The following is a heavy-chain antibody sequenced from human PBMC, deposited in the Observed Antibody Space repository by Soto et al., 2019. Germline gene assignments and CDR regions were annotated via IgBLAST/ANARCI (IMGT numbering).Heavy chain of an antibody. CDR2: IYYSGST. Sequence: PSETLSLTCTVSGGSISSYYWSWIRQPPGKGLEWIGYIYYSGSTNYNPSLKSRVTISVDTSKNQFSLKLSSVTAADTAVYYCARENIPGHFDYWGQGTLVTVSS. CDR3: ARENIPGHFDY. CDR1: GGSISSYY. V-gene: IGHV4-59*08. J-gene: IGHJ4*02.